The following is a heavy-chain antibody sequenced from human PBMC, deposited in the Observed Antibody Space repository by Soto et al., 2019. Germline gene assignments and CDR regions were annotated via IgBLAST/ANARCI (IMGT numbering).Heavy chain of an antibody. Sequence: TLVXPXQXLRRTFXXSVFSLRTXGXXXGWIRQPPGKALXWLSLIYWDDDKRYSPSLKSRLTITKDTSKNQVVLTMTNMDPVDTATYYCAHTRYCISTSCYPRPNWFDPWGQGTLVTVSS. CDR1: VFSLRTXGXX. D-gene: IGHD2-2*01. J-gene: IGHJ5*02. CDR3: AHTRYCISTSCYPRPNWFDP. CDR2: IYWDDDK. V-gene: IGHV2-5*02.